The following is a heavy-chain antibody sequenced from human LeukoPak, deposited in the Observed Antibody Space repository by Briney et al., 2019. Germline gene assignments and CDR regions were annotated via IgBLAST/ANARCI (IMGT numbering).Heavy chain of an antibody. V-gene: IGHV4-34*01. D-gene: IGHD3-3*01. Sequence: SXTLSXXCAVYGGSFSGYYWSWIRQPPGKGLEWIGEINHSGSTNYNPSLKSRVTISVDTSKNQFSLKLSSVTAADTAVYYCAGXXVFWSGYYQRNNWFDPRGQGTLVTVSS. J-gene: IGHJ5*02. CDR1: GGSFSGYY. CDR2: INHSGST. CDR3: AGXXVFWSGYYQRNNWFDP.